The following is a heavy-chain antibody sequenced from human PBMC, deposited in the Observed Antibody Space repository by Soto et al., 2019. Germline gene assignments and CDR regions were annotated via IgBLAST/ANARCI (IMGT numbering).Heavy chain of an antibody. V-gene: IGHV1-3*05. CDR2: INAGKGDT. J-gene: IGHJ4*02. CDR1: GYTFRNYG. CDR3: ARDPLRKNWNFGDY. Sequence: QVQLVQSGAEEKKPGASVKLSCKASGYTFRNYGIHWVRQAPGQRLEWMGWINAGKGDTRYSQKCQGTVTITRDTSASTAYMELSSLRSEDTAVYYCARDPLRKNWNFGDYWGQGTLVTVSS. D-gene: IGHD1-7*01.